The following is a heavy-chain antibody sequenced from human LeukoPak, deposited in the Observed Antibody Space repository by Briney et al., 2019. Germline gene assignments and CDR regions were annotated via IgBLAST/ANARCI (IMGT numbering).Heavy chain of an antibody. J-gene: IGHJ4*02. CDR3: ASSGYSYGPYYFDY. V-gene: IGHV4-61*02. CDR2: IYTSGST. CDR1: GGSISSGSYY. D-gene: IGHD5-18*01. Sequence: PSQTLSLTCTVSGGSISSGSYYWSWIRQPPGKGLEWIGRIYTSGSTNYNPSLKSRVTISVDTSKNQFSLKLSSVTAADTAVYYCASSGYSYGPYYFDYWGQGTLVTVSS.